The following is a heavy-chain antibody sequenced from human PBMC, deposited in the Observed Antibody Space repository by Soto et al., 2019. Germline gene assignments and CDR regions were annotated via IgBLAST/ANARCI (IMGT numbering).Heavy chain of an antibody. D-gene: IGHD2-15*01. V-gene: IGHV1-3*01. J-gene: IGHJ4*02. CDR3: ARDLGGWPDY. Sequence: QVQLVQSGAEVMKPGASVKVSCKASGYPFTSYAMHWVRQAPGQRLEWMGWINAGNGNTKYSQKFQGRVTITRDTSASTAYMELSRLRSEDTAVYYCARDLGGWPDYWGQGTLVTVSS. CDR2: INAGNGNT. CDR1: GYPFTSYA.